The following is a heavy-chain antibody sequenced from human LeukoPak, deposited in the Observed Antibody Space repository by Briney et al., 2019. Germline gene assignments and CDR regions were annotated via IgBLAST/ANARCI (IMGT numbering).Heavy chain of an antibody. Sequence: ASVKVSCKASGYTLTSYSMNWVRQAPGQGLEWMGGFDPEDGETIYAQKFQGRVTMTEDTSTDTAYMELSSLRSEDTAVYYCATMGDGYNSYWGQGTLVTVSS. CDR2: FDPEDGET. J-gene: IGHJ4*02. D-gene: IGHD5-24*01. CDR1: GYTLTSYS. V-gene: IGHV1-24*01. CDR3: ATMGDGYNSY.